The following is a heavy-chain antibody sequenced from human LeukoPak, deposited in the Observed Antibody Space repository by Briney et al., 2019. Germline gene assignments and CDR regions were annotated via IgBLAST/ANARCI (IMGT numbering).Heavy chain of an antibody. J-gene: IGHJ5*02. CDR3: AREQGGFSYYYDSSGYYL. V-gene: IGHV4-61*02. D-gene: IGHD3-22*01. CDR1: GGSISSGSYY. CDR2: IYTSGST. Sequence: SQTLSLTCTVSGGSISSGSYYWSWIRQPARKGLEWIGRIYTSGSTNYNPSLKSRVTISVDTSKNQFSLKLSSVTAADTAVYYCAREQGGFSYYYDSSGYYLWGQGTLVTVSS.